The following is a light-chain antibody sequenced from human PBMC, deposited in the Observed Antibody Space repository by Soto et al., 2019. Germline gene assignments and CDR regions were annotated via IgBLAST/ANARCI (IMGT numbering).Light chain of an antibody. CDR1: QDISNY. Sequence: DIQMTQSPSSLSASVGDRVTISCRASQDISNYLAWYQQKPGKVPKLLIYAASTLQSGIPSRFRGGGSGTDFTLTISSLQPEDVASYYCQKYSSAPKTFGQGTKVEIK. J-gene: IGKJ1*01. CDR2: AAS. V-gene: IGKV1-27*01. CDR3: QKYSSAPKT.